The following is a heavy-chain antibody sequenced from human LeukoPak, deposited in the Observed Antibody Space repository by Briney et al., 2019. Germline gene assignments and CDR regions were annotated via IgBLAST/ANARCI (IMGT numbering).Heavy chain of an antibody. Sequence: PGGSLRLSCAASGFTFSSYSMNWVRQAPGKGLEWVSYISSSGSTIYYADSVKGRFTISRDNAKNSLYLQMNSLRAEDTAVYYCARPPLGAYSSSGIDYWGQGTLVTVSS. J-gene: IGHJ4*02. CDR1: GFTFSSYS. V-gene: IGHV3-48*04. CDR2: ISSSGSTI. D-gene: IGHD6-6*01. CDR3: ARPPLGAYSSSGIDY.